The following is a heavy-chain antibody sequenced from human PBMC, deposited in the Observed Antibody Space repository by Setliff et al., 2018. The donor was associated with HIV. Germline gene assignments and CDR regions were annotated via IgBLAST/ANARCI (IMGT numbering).Heavy chain of an antibody. Sequence: GASVKVSCKASGGTFSRHAISWVRQAPGQGLEWMGGIIPIFGTSNYAQKFQGRVTITADKFTNIVSLEVRRVNPDDSAMYYCASGPNDCTSSSCRFSFYYYYMDVWGKVTRGTVSS. CDR3: ASGPNDCTSSSCRFSFYYYYMDV. V-gene: IGHV1-69*06. J-gene: IGHJ6*03. D-gene: IGHD6-19*01. CDR1: GGTFSRHA. CDR2: IIPIFGTS.